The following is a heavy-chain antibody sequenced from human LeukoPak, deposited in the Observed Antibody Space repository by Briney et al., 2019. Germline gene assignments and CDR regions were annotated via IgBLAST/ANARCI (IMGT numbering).Heavy chain of an antibody. CDR2: ISGSGGST. CDR1: GFTFSSYA. CDR3: AKDEMIAAAGTVDY. Sequence: AGGSLRLSCAASGFTFSSYAMSWVRQAPGKGLEWVSAISGSGGSTYYADSVKGRFTISRDNSKNTLYLQMNSLRAKDTAVYYCAKDEMIAAAGTVDYWGQGTLVTVSS. J-gene: IGHJ4*02. D-gene: IGHD6-13*01. V-gene: IGHV3-23*01.